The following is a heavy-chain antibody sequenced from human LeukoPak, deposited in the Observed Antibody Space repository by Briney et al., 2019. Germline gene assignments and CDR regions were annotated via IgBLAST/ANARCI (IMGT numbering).Heavy chain of an antibody. J-gene: IGHJ4*02. CDR2: INPNSGGT. V-gene: IGHV1-2*02. CDR3: ARTTSSGWYLDDY. Sequence: ASVKVSCKSSGYTFTDYYMHWVRQAPGQGLQWMGWINPNSGGTNYAQKFQGRVTMTRDTSISTAYMELSRLRSDDTAVYYCARTTSSGWYLDDYWGQGTLVTVSS. CDR1: GYTFTDYY. D-gene: IGHD6-19*01.